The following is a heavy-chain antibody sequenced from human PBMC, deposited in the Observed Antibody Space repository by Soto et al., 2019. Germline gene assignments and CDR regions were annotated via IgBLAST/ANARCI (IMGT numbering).Heavy chain of an antibody. CDR1: GYTFTGYY. Sequence: ASVKVSCKASGYTFTGYYMHWVRQAPGQGLEWMGWMNPNSGNTGYAQKFQGRVTMTRNTSISTAYMELSSLRSEDTAVYYCAADSGAEDAFDIWGQGTMVTVSS. V-gene: IGHV1-8*02. D-gene: IGHD1-26*01. CDR2: MNPNSGNT. CDR3: AADSGAEDAFDI. J-gene: IGHJ3*02.